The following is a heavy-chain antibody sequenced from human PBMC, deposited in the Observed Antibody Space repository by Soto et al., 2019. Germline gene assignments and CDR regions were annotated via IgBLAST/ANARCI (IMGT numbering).Heavy chain of an antibody. D-gene: IGHD3-3*01. CDR2: ISSSSSYI. CDR1: GFTFSSYS. J-gene: IGHJ6*02. Sequence: GGSLRLSCAASGFTFSSYSMNWVRQAPGKGLEWVSSISSSSSYIYYADSVKGRFTISRDNAKNSLYLQMNSLRAEDTAVYYCARDSDPYYDFLSGSPPNYYYYYGMDVWGQGTTVTVSS. V-gene: IGHV3-21*01. CDR3: ARDSDPYYDFLSGSPPNYYYYYGMDV.